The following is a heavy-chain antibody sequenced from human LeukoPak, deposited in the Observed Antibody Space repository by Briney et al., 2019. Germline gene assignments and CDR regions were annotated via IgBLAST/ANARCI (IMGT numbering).Heavy chain of an antibody. CDR2: LNHSGST. Sequence: PSETLSLTCAVYGGSFSGYYWSWIRQPPGKGLEWIGELNHSGSTNYNPSLKSRVTISVDTSKNQFSLKLSSVTAADTAVYYCARGGYYGSGSYYNIDYWGQGTLVTVSS. V-gene: IGHV4-34*01. CDR3: ARGGYYGSGSYYNIDY. CDR1: GGSFSGYY. J-gene: IGHJ4*02. D-gene: IGHD3-10*01.